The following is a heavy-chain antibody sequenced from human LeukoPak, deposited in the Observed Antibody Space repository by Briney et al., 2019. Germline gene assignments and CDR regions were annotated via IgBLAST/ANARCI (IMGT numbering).Heavy chain of an antibody. D-gene: IGHD3-22*01. Sequence: GGSLRLPCAASGFTFSSFWIHWVRQVPGKGLVWVSLINRDGSSTMYADSVKGRFTISRDNAKNTLYLQMNSLRAEDTAVYYCARDVGGYYDTSGYLDFWGQGTLVTVSS. CDR2: INRDGSST. CDR3: ARDVGGYYDTSGYLDF. J-gene: IGHJ4*02. CDR1: GFTFSSFW. V-gene: IGHV3-74*03.